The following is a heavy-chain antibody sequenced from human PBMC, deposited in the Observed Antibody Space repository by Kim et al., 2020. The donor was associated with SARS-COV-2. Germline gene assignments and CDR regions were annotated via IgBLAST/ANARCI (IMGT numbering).Heavy chain of an antibody. CDR1: GGTFSSYA. V-gene: IGHV1-69*13. CDR3: ARTELGATIARLYYYYYGMDV. D-gene: IGHD1-26*01. J-gene: IGHJ6*02. CDR2: IIPIFGTA. Sequence: SVKVSCKASGGTFSSYAISWVRQAPGQGLEWMGGIIPIFGTANYAQKFQGRVTITADESTSTAYMELSSLRSEDTAVYYCARTELGATIARLYYYYYGMDVWGQGTTVTVSS.